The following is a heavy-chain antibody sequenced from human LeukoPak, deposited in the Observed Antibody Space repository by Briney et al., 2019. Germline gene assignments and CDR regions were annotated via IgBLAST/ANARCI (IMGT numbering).Heavy chain of an antibody. Sequence: QTGGSLRLSCAASGFTFSDYWMSWVRQAPGQGLEWVAKINQDGREQHFVDYVKGRFTISRDNAKNSLFLQMDSLRAEDTAVYYCTGGALDYWGQGALVTVSS. CDR3: TGGALDY. CDR1: GFTFSDYW. J-gene: IGHJ4*02. V-gene: IGHV3-7*04. CDR2: INQDGREQ.